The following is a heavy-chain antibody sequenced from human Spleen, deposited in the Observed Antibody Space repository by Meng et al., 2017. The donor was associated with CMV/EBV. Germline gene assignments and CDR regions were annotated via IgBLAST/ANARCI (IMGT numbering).Heavy chain of an antibody. CDR3: ARGPTREVFRFLEWFFDY. J-gene: IGHJ4*02. V-gene: IGHV3-11*01. Sequence: GGSLRLSCAASGFTSSDYYMSWIRQAPGKGLEWVSYISSSGSTIYYADSVKGRFTISRDNAKNSLYLQMNSLRAEDTALYYCARGPTREVFRFLEWFFDYWGQGTLVTVSS. D-gene: IGHD3-3*01. CDR2: ISSSGSTI. CDR1: GFTSSDYY.